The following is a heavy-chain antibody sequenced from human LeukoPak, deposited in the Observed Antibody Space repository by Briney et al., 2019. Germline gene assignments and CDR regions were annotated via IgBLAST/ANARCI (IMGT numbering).Heavy chain of an antibody. CDR2: IYYSGRI. V-gene: IGHV4-59*12. CDR3: ARDRGSSWYDY. D-gene: IGHD6-13*01. CDR1: GGSISSYY. J-gene: IGHJ4*02. Sequence: SETLSLTCTVSGGSISSYYWSWIRQPPGKGLEWIGSIYYSGRIYYNPSLKSRVTISVDASKNQFSLKLSSVTAADTAVYYCARDRGSSWYDYWGQGTLVTVSS.